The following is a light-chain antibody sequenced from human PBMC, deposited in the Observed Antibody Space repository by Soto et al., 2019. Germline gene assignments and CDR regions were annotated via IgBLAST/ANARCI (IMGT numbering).Light chain of an antibody. V-gene: IGKV3-11*01. Sequence: EIVLTQSPATLSLSPGERATLSCRASQSVSSYLAWYQQKPGQAPRLLIYDAPNRATGIPARFSGSGSGTDFTLNISSLEPEDFAVYYCHQRSNWPRETVGQGTKLEIK. CDR1: QSVSSY. CDR2: DAP. CDR3: HQRSNWPRET. J-gene: IGKJ2*01.